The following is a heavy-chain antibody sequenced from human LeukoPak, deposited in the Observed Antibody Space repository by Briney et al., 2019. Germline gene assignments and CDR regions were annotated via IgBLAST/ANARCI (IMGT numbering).Heavy chain of an antibody. D-gene: IGHD3-22*01. CDR1: GGSISGGAYS. J-gene: IGHJ4*02. V-gene: IGHV4-30-2*01. Sequence: SETLSLTCAVSGGSISGGAYSWSWIRQPPGKGLEWIGYIYQSGSTYYNPSLKSRVTISVDRSKNQFSLKLTSVTAADTAVYYCARRRYTSGYLDYWGQGTLDTVSS. CDR2: IYQSGST. CDR3: ARRRYTSGYLDY.